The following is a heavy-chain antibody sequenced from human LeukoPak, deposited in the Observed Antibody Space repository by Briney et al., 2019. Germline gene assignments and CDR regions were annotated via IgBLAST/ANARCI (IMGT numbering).Heavy chain of an antibody. CDR1: GFTFSNYW. J-gene: IGHJ4*02. CDR3: ARDKYGGNSNAFDI. Sequence: GGSLRLSCAASGFTFSNYWMHWVRQAPGKELVWVSGISGDGYSTKYADSVKGRFTISRDNARNTLYLQMNSLRAEDTAMYFCARDKYGGNSNAFDIWGQGTLVTVSS. V-gene: IGHV3-74*03. CDR2: ISGDGYST. D-gene: IGHD4-23*01.